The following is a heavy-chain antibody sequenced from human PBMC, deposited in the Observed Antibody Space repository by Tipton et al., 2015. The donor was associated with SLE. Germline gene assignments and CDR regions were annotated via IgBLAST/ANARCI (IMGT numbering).Heavy chain of an antibody. CDR2: ISSSGSTI. Sequence: SLRLSCAASGFTFSSYEMNWVRQAPGKGLEWVSFISSSGSTIYYADSVKGRFTISRDNAKNSLYLQMNSLRAEDTAVYYCAREGSGTPDYWGQGTLVTVSS. D-gene: IGHD1-26*01. J-gene: IGHJ4*02. CDR1: GFTFSSYE. V-gene: IGHV3-48*03. CDR3: AREGSGTPDY.